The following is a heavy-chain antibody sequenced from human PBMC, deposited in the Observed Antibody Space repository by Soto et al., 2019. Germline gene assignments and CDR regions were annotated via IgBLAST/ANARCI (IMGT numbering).Heavy chain of an antibody. J-gene: IGHJ4*02. V-gene: IGHV1-18*01. CDR1: GYTFTSYG. Sequence: ASVKVSCKASGYTFTSYGISWVRQAPGQGLEWMGWISAYNGNTNYAQKPQGRVTMTTDTSTSIAYMELRSLRYDDTAVYYCARGGPAYYDFWSGQFDYWGQGTLVTVSS. D-gene: IGHD3-3*01. CDR2: ISAYNGNT. CDR3: ARGGPAYYDFWSGQFDY.